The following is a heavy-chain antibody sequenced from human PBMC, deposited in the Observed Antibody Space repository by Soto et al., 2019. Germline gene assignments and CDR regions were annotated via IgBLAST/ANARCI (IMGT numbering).Heavy chain of an antibody. Sequence: SETLSLTCTVSGGSISSYYWSWIRQPPGRGLEWIGYIYYSGSTNYNPSLKSRVTISVDTSKNQFSLKLSSVTAADTAVYYCARDPRYSSSWHYGMDVWGQGTTVTVSS. CDR2: IYYSGST. D-gene: IGHD6-13*01. CDR1: GGSISSYY. V-gene: IGHV4-59*01. J-gene: IGHJ6*02. CDR3: ARDPRYSSSWHYGMDV.